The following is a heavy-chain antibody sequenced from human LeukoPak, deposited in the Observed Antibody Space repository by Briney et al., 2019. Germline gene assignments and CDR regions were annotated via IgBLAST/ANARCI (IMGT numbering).Heavy chain of an antibody. CDR1: GGSVNSYY. CDR2: IHYSGST. CDR3: AREGRRYGYYYMDV. Sequence: SETLSLTCTVSGGSVNSYYWSWIRQPPGKGLEWMGYIHYSGSTNYNPSLKSRVTISVDTSKNQFSLKLTSVTAADTAVYYCAREGRRYGYYYMDVWGKGTTVTISS. D-gene: IGHD5-18*01. J-gene: IGHJ6*03. V-gene: IGHV4-59*02.